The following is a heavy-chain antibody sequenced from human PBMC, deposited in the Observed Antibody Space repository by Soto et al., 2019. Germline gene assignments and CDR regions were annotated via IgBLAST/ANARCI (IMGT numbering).Heavy chain of an antibody. Sequence: PSEIRSVTCTVSGGCISSSSYYCGWIRQPPGKGLEWIGSIFYSGSTYYNPSLKSRVTMSLDTSRNQFSLKLTSVTVADTAVYYCAVNRATPGVALSNWFGPWGQGSLVTVSS. V-gene: IGHV4-39*07. D-gene: IGHD3-10*01. CDR1: GGCISSSSYY. CDR3: AVNRATPGVALSNWFGP. J-gene: IGHJ5*02. CDR2: IFYSGST.